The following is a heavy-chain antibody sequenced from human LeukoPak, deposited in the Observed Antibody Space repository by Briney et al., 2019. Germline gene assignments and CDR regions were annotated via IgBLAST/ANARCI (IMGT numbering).Heavy chain of an antibody. J-gene: IGHJ4*02. D-gene: IGHD1-26*01. Sequence: GGSLRLSCAASGFPFSNAWMSWVRQAPGKGLEWIGRVKGELHGGTTDYAAPVKGRFTISRDDSKNTLYLQINSLKTEDTAVYYCTTDNFGSYFVDYWGQGTLVTVSS. CDR1: GFPFSNAW. CDR3: TTDNFGSYFVDY. CDR2: VKGELHGGTT. V-gene: IGHV3-15*01.